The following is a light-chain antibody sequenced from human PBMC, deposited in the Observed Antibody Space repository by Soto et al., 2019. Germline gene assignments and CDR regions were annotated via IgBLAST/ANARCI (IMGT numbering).Light chain of an antibody. J-gene: IGKJ5*01. CDR1: QSVSSY. CDR3: QQHSNWPIT. V-gene: IGKV3-11*01. Sequence: DIVLTQSPPTPSLSPGERATLSCRASQSVSSYLALYQQKPGQAPRIIIYDASNRATGIPARFSGSVSGTDGTITISSLEQEDGTVYYCQQHSNWPITFGQGTRLEIK. CDR2: DAS.